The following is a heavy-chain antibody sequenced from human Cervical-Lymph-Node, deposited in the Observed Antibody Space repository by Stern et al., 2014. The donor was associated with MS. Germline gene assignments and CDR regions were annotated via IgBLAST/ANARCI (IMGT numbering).Heavy chain of an antibody. J-gene: IGHJ4*02. Sequence: QLVQSGAEVKKPGASVKVSCKARGYTFTSYGISWVRQAPGQGLEWMGWINNSNNNTHYAQGHQGRVHMTTDTSTSTSYMELRSLRSDDTAVYYCARDQGPYYKDSSGHYYFDFWGQGTLVTVSS. CDR2: INNSNNNT. CDR1: GYTFTSYG. D-gene: IGHD3-22*01. CDR3: ARDQGPYYKDSSGHYYFDF. V-gene: IGHV1-18*04.